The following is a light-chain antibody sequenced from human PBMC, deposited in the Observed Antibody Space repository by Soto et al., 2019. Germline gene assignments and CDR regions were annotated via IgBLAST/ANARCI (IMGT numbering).Light chain of an antibody. CDR3: GSYASSSTLYV. V-gene: IGLV2-14*01. CDR1: SSEVGGYNY. Sequence: QSALTQPASVSGAPGQSITISCTGNSSEVGGYNYVSWYQQHSGKAPKLMIYDVSNRPSGVSNRFSGSKSGNTASLTISGLQAEDEADYYCGSYASSSTLYVFGTGTKVTVL. J-gene: IGLJ1*01. CDR2: DVS.